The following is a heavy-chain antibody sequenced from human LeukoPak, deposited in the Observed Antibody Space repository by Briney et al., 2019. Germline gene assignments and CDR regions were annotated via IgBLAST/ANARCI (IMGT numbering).Heavy chain of an antibody. V-gene: IGHV1-2*02. D-gene: IGHD2-2*01. J-gene: IGHJ4*02. Sequence: ASVKVSCKDSGYTFTGYYMHWVRQAPGQGLEWMGWINPNSGGTNYAQKFQGRVTMTRDTSISTAYMELSRLRSDDTAVYYCARVGEYQLLHFDYWGQGTLVTVSS. CDR3: ARVGEYQLLHFDY. CDR2: INPNSGGT. CDR1: GYTFTGYY.